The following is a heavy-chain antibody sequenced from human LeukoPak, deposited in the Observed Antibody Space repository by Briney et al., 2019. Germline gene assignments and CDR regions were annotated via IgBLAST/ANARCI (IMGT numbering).Heavy chain of an antibody. CDR1: GFTFSRYA. CDR2: ISGSGYTT. J-gene: IGHJ4*02. V-gene: IGHV3-23*01. Sequence: GGSLRLSCAASGFTFSRYAMSWVRQAPGKGLEWVSAISGSGYTTYYADSVKGRFTISRDNSENTLYLQMNSLRAEDTAVYYCAKVGSRIREGYIDSWGQGTLVTVSS. D-gene: IGHD1-14*01. CDR3: AKVGSRIREGYIDS.